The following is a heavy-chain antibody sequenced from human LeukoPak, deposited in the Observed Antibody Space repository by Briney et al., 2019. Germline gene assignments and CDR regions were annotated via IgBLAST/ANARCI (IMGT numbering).Heavy chain of an antibody. CDR2: INSDGSST. J-gene: IGHJ4*02. V-gene: IGHV3-74*01. Sequence: GGSLRLSCAASGFTFSSYWMHWVRQAPGKGLVWVSRINSDGSSTSYADSVKGRFTISRGNAKNTLYLQMNSLRAEDTAVYYCAREDYYGSGTYPFDYWGQGTLVTVSS. CDR1: GFTFSSYW. CDR3: AREDYYGSGTYPFDY. D-gene: IGHD3-10*01.